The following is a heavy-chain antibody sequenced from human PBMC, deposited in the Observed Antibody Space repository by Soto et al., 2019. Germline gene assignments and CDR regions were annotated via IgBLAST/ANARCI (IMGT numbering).Heavy chain of an antibody. CDR3: AKDLGTDDFWSAYYTYYYMDV. J-gene: IGHJ6*03. Sequence: GGSLRLSCAASGFTFSNYAMSWVRQAPGKGLEWVSLVSATAGTTYYTDSVKGRFTISRDNSRNTVYLQMNSLRADDTAVYYCAKDLGTDDFWSAYYTYYYMDVWGKGTTVTVS. V-gene: IGHV3-23*01. CDR1: GFTFSNYA. CDR2: VSATAGTT. D-gene: IGHD3-3*01.